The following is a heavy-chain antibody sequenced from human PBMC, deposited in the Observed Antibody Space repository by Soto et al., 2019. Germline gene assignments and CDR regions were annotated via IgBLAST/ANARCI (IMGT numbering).Heavy chain of an antibody. J-gene: IGHJ4*02. D-gene: IGHD2-2*01. Sequence: QVQLQESGPGLVKPSETLSLTCTVSGGSISSYYWSWIRQPAGKGLQWIGRIYTSGSTNYNPSLNSRVTMSVDTSKNQFSLKLSSVTAADTVVYYCARACSSTSCYDVFDSWGQGTLVTVSS. CDR2: IYTSGST. CDR3: ARACSSTSCYDVFDS. V-gene: IGHV4-4*07. CDR1: GGSISSYY.